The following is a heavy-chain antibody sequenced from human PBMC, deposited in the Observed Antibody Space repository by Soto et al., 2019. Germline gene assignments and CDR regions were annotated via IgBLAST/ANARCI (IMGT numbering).Heavy chain of an antibody. Sequence: QEQLQESGPGLVKPSETLSLTCTVSGGSISSYYWSWIRQPPGKGLEWIGYIYYSGSTYYNPSLTSRVTISVDTSQNQFSLKLSSVTAADTAVYYCARVSGDYDLYWYFDLWGRGTLVTVSS. V-gene: IGHV4-59*01. CDR2: IYYSGST. D-gene: IGHD4-17*01. CDR1: GGSISSYY. J-gene: IGHJ2*01. CDR3: ARVSGDYDLYWYFDL.